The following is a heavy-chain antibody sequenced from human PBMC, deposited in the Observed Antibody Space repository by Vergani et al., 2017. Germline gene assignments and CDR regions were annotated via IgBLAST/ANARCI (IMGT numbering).Heavy chain of an antibody. CDR3: AXWWAFIVGATTHEYFQH. J-gene: IGHJ1*01. V-gene: IGHV1-69*01. Sequence: QVQLVQSGAEVKKPGSSVKVSCKASGGTFSSYAISWVRQAPGQGLEWMGGIIPIFGTANYAQKFQGRVTITADESTSTAYMELSSLRSEDTAVYYCAXWWAFIVGATTHEYFQHWGQGTLVTVSS. CDR2: IIPIFGTA. CDR1: GGTFSSYA. D-gene: IGHD1-26*01.